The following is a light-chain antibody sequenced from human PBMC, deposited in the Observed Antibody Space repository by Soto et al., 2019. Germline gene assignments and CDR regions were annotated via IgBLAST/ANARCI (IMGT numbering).Light chain of an antibody. CDR1: SSDVGAYNY. CDR3: SSFASSNTWV. V-gene: IGLV2-8*01. CDR2: EVT. J-gene: IGLJ3*02. Sequence: QSALTQPPSASGSPGQSVTISCNGTSSDVGAYNYVSWYQQHAGKAPKLVIYEVTKRPSGVPDRFSGSKSANTASLTGSGLQAEDEDDYYCSSFASSNTWVCGGGTKVTVL.